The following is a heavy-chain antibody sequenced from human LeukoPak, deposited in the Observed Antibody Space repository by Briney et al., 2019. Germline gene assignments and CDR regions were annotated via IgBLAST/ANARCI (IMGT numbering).Heavy chain of an antibody. Sequence: PGGSLRLSCAASGFTFSSYNMNWVRQAPGKGLEWVSSISGASTYIYYADSVKGRFTISGDNAKNSLYLQMNSLRAEDTAVYYCAKGPDSSGYYYYVDYWGRGTLVTVSS. D-gene: IGHD3-22*01. J-gene: IGHJ4*02. CDR3: AKGPDSSGYYYYVDY. V-gene: IGHV3-21*01. CDR1: GFTFSSYN. CDR2: ISGASTYI.